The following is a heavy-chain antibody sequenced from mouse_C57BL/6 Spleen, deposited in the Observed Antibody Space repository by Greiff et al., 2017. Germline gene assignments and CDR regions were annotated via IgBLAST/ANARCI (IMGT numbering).Heavy chain of an antibody. V-gene: IGHV1-52*01. CDR3: ARGGFYYYGSSFDY. Sequence: QVQLQQPGAELVRPGSSVKLSCKASGYTFTSYWMHWVKQRPRQGLEWIGNIDPSDSGTNYNKKFKVKATLTVDKSSSTAYMQLSSLTSEDSAVYYCARGGFYYYGSSFDYWGQGTTLTVSS. CDR2: IDPSDSGT. D-gene: IGHD1-1*01. J-gene: IGHJ2*01. CDR1: GYTFTSYW.